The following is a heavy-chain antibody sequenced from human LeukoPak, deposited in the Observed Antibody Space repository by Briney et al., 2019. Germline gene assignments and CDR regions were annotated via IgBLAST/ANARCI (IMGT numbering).Heavy chain of an antibody. J-gene: IGHJ5*02. CDR1: GFTFSSYS. CDR3: ARFRAGWFDP. D-gene: IGHD3-10*01. CDR2: ISSSSSTI. Sequence: GGSLRLSCAASGFTFSSYSMNWVRQAPGKGLEWVSYISSSSSTIYYADSVKGRFTISRDNAKNSLYLQMNSLRAEDTAVYYCARFRAGWFDPWGQGTLVTVSS. V-gene: IGHV3-48*04.